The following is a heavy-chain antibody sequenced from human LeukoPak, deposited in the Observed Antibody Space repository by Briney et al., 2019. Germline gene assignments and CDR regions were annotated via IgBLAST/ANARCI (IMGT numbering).Heavy chain of an antibody. CDR3: AKMRGQYYHSYYMDA. CDR1: GFIFSSYA. CDR2: GGSGGST. V-gene: IGHV3-23*01. J-gene: IGHJ6*03. Sequence: GGSLRLSCAASGFIFSSYAMSWVRQAPGKGLEWVSYGGSGGSTYYADSVKGRFTVSRDNSKSTLYLQMNSLTAEDTAVYYCAKMRGQYYHSYYMDAWGKGTTDTVSS.